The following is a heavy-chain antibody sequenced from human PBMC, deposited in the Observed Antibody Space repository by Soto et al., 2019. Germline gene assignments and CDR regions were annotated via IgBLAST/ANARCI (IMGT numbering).Heavy chain of an antibody. D-gene: IGHD3-3*01. J-gene: IGHJ5*02. CDR3: ATRITVFGLLIPPFDP. CDR1: GGSVNGYY. Sequence: QVHLQQWGAGLLKPSETLSLTCAVYGGSVNGYYWNWIRQPPGKGLEWIGENNHTGGTHYNPSLKSRVTMSVDTSKNQFSLRLSSVXXXDTAIYYCATRITVFGLLIPPFDPWGQXXQVTVSS. V-gene: IGHV4-34*02. CDR2: NNHTGGT.